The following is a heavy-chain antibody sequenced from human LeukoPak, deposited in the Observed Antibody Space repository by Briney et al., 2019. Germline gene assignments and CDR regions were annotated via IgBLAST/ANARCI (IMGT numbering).Heavy chain of an antibody. CDR2: IRYDGSNK. J-gene: IGHJ4*02. CDR3: AKSTEYLLPMIDY. Sequence: PGGSLRLSCAASGFTFSSYGMHWVRQAPGKGLEWVAFIRYDGSNKYYADSVKGRFTISRDNSKNTLYLQMNSLRAEDTAVYYCAKSTEYLLPMIDYWGQGTLVTVSS. V-gene: IGHV3-30*02. D-gene: IGHD2-2*01. CDR1: GFTFSSYG.